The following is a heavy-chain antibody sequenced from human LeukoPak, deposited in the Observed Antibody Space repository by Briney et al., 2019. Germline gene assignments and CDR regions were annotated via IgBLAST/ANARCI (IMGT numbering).Heavy chain of an antibody. D-gene: IGHD5-18*01. CDR3: AKDRGSGYSYGSIDY. CDR1: GFTFSSYG. CDR2: ISYDGSNK. Sequence: GGSLRLSCAASGFTFSSYGMHWVRQAPGKGLEWVAVISYDGSNKYYADSVKGRFTISRDNSKNTLYLQMNSLRAEDTAVYYCAKDRGSGYSYGSIDYWAREPWSPSPQ. V-gene: IGHV3-30*18. J-gene: IGHJ4*02.